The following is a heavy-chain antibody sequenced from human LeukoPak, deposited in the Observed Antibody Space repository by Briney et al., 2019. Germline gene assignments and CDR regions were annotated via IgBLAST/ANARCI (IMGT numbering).Heavy chain of an antibody. Sequence: GGSLRLSCAASGFTFSTYAMSWVRQAPGKGLEWVSGISGSGSTTHYADSVKGRFTISRDNSKNSLYLQVNSLRAEDSAVYYCASLGPSSSYYLPDFDYWGQGTLVTVSS. V-gene: IGHV3-23*01. J-gene: IGHJ4*02. CDR2: ISGSGSTT. CDR1: GFTFSTYA. D-gene: IGHD3-22*01. CDR3: ASLGPSSSYYLPDFDY.